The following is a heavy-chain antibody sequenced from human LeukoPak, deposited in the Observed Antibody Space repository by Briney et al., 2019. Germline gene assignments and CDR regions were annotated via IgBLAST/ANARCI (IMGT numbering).Heavy chain of an antibody. CDR2: IIPIFGTA. V-gene: IGHV1-69*01. J-gene: IGHJ3*02. CDR1: GGTFSSYA. CDR3: ARGGKGPTAFDI. Sequence: GASVKVSCKASGGTFSSYAISWVRQAPGQGLEWMGGIIPIFGTANYAQKFQGRVTITADESTSTAYMELSSLRSEDTAVYYCARGGKGPTAFDIWGQGTMVTVSS. D-gene: IGHD1-14*01.